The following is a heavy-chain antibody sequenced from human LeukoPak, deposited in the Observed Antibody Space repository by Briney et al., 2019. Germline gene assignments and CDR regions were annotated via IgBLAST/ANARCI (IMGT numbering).Heavy chain of an antibody. CDR1: GFTFSSYA. CDR3: AKRPRDSSGYYLGAFDM. Sequence: PGGSLRLSCEASGFTFSSYAVTWVRQAPGKGLEWVSGIYASGSATHYADTVKGRFTISRDNSKNTLYLQMNSLRAEDTAVYYCAKRPRDSSGYYLGAFDMWGQGTMVTVSS. CDR2: IYASGSAT. J-gene: IGHJ3*02. V-gene: IGHV3-23*01. D-gene: IGHD3-22*01.